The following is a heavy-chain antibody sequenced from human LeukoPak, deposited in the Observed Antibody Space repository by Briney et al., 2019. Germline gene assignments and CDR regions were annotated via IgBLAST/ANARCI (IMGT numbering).Heavy chain of an antibody. CDR1: GFTFSSYW. J-gene: IGHJ4*02. CDR2: INSDGSST. V-gene: IGHV3-74*01. D-gene: IGHD4-17*01. CDR3: AKVTNWNDLEGIDY. Sequence: GGSLRLSCAASGFTFSSYWMHWVRQAPGKGLVWVSRINSDGSSTYYADSVKGRLTISRDNSKNTLYLQMNSLRAEDTAVYYCAKVTNWNDLEGIDYWGQGTLVTVSS.